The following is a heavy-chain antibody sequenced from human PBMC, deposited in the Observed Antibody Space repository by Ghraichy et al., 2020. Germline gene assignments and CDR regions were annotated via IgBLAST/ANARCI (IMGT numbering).Heavy chain of an antibody. J-gene: IGHJ3*02. CDR3: ASATSVGTPSDVFDS. CDR2: IYHSGTT. D-gene: IGHD4-23*01. V-gene: IGHV4-59*01. CDR1: GASISRYY. Sequence: SETLSLTCTVSGASISRYYWSWIRQSPGDGLEWIGYIYHSGTTNYNPSLMSRVTISVDTSKNQFSLKVRSVTAADTAIYYCASATSVGTPSDVFDSWGQGTMVTVAS.